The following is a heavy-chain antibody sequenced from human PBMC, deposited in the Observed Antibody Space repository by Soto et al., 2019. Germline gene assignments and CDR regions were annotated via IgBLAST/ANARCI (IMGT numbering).Heavy chain of an antibody. CDR1: GGSISSSIYY. CDR3: ARQPYCSSTSCYPFSNWFDP. V-gene: IGHV4-39*01. J-gene: IGHJ5*02. Sequence: PSETLSLTCPVAGGSISSSIYYWGWIRQPPGKGLEWIGSIYYSGSTYYNPSLKSRVTISVDTSKNQFSLKLSSVTAADTAVYYCARQPYCSSTSCYPFSNWFDPWGQGTLVTVSS. D-gene: IGHD2-2*01. CDR2: IYYSGST.